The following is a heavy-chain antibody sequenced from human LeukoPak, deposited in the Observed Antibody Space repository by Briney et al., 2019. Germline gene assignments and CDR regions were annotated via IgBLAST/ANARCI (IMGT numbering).Heavy chain of an antibody. V-gene: IGHV3-21*01. CDR2: ISSSSSYI. Sequence: PGGSLRLSCAASGFTFSSYSMNWVRQAPGKGLEWVSSISSSSSYIYYADSVKGRFTISRDNAKNSLYLQMNSLRAGDTAVYYCARDVVGATLPDYWGQGTLVTVSS. CDR3: ARDVVGATLPDY. J-gene: IGHJ4*02. CDR1: GFTFSSYS. D-gene: IGHD1-26*01.